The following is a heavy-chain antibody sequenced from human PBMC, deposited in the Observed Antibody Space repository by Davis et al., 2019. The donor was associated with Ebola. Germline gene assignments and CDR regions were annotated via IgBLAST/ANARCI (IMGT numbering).Heavy chain of an antibody. J-gene: IGHJ4*02. CDR3: ATYYVGNGGRGY. V-gene: IGHV4-38-2*02. CDR2: SESA. D-gene: IGHD3-10*02. Sequence: MPSETLSLTCSVTGYSISSGYYWGWIRQPPGKGLEWIGSESAALNPSLQSRITISLDTSRNQFSLKLSSVTVADTAVYYCATYYVGNGGRGYWGRGTLVTVSS. CDR1: GYSISSGYY.